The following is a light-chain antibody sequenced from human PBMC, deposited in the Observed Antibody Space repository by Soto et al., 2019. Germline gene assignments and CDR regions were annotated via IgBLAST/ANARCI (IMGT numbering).Light chain of an antibody. V-gene: IGKV3-20*01. J-gene: IGKJ3*01. Sequence: EIGLTQSPGTLSLSPGEGATVSCRVSQSINSKSLVWYQRKFGQAPRLLIYNTSSRATGIPDRFSGSVSGTDFTLSISRLEPEDFAVYYCQHYGGSFIFGPGTKVDFK. CDR1: QSINSKS. CDR3: QHYGGSFI. CDR2: NTS.